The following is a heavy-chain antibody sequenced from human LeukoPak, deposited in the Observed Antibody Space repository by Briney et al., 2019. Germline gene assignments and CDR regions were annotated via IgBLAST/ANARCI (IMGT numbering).Heavy chain of an antibody. J-gene: IGHJ4*02. Sequence: PSGTLSLTCAVSGGSISSSNWWSWVRQAPGKGLEWVSAISGSGGSTYYADSVKGRFTISRDNSKNTLYLQMNSLRAEDTAVYYCVTYYYDSRGQGTLVTVSS. CDR2: ISGSGGST. CDR1: GGSISSSN. V-gene: IGHV3-23*01. CDR3: VTYYYDS. D-gene: IGHD3-22*01.